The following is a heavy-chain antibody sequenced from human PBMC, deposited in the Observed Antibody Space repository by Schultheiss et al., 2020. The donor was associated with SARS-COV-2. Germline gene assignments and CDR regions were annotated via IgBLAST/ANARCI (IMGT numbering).Heavy chain of an antibody. CDR1: GGSFSGYY. CDR2: IYYSGST. Sequence: SQTLSLTCAVYGGSFSGYYWSWIRQPPGKGLEWIGYIYYSGSTNYNPSLKSRVTISVDTSKNQFSLKLSSVTAADTAVYYCARGGYYYYMDVWGKGTTVIVSS. V-gene: IGHV4-59*01. J-gene: IGHJ6*03. CDR3: ARGGYYYYMDV.